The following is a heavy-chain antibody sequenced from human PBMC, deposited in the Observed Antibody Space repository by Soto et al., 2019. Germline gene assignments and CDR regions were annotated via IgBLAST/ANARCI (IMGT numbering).Heavy chain of an antibody. Sequence: QITLKESGPTLVKPTQTLTLTCTFSGFSFTTDGMGVGWIRQPPGKALEWLALIYWDDDKRYSPSLKSRLTITKDDSRNQVVLTLTNMDPADTATYYCTPISWAASGTRYYFDYWGQGTLVTVSS. V-gene: IGHV2-5*02. CDR1: GFSFTTDGMG. CDR2: IYWDDDK. J-gene: IGHJ4*02. CDR3: TPISWAASGTRYYFDY. D-gene: IGHD6-13*01.